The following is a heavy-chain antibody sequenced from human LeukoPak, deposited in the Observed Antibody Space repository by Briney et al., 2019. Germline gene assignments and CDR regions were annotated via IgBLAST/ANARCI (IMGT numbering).Heavy chain of an antibody. V-gene: IGHV4-39*07. CDR3: ARDRYCGGDCSKFLFDY. CDR1: GGSVSSSNYY. CDR2: IYYSGST. D-gene: IGHD2-21*02. Sequence: SETLSLTCTVSGGSVSSSNYYWGWIRQSPGKGLEWIGIIYYSGSTYYNPSLKSRVTISVDTSKNQFSLKLSSVTAADTAVYYCARDRYCGGDCSKFLFDYWGQGTLVTVSS. J-gene: IGHJ4*02.